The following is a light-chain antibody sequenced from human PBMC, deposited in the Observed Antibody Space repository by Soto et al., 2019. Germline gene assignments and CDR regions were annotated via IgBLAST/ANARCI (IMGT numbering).Light chain of an antibody. Sequence: QSALTQPASVSGSPGQSITISCTGTSSDVGAYNYTSWYQQHPGKAPKLVIFDVSVRPSGVSNRFSGSKSGNTASLTISGLQAEDEADYYCSSYTISTVLFGGGTKLTVL. J-gene: IGLJ2*01. CDR2: DVS. V-gene: IGLV2-14*03. CDR3: SSYTISTVL. CDR1: SSDVGAYNY.